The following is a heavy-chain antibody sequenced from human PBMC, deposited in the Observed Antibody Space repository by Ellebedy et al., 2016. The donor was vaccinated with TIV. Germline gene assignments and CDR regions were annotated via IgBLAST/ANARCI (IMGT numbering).Heavy chain of an antibody. CDR3: ARGSVYSSSWYFPVLWDFDY. Sequence: MPSETLSLTCAVYGGSFSGYYWSWIRQPPGKGLEWIGEINHSGSTNYNPSLKSRVTISVDTSKNQFSLKLSSVTAADTAVYYCARGSVYSSSWYFPVLWDFDYWGQGTLVTVSS. CDR1: GGSFSGYY. CDR2: INHSGST. V-gene: IGHV4-34*01. D-gene: IGHD6-13*01. J-gene: IGHJ4*02.